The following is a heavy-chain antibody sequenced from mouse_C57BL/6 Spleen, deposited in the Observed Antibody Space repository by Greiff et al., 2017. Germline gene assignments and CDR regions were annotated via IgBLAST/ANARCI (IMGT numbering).Heavy chain of an antibody. Sequence: QVQLQQSGPGLVQPSQSLSITCTVSGFSLTSYGVHWVRQSPGKGLEWLGVIWSGGSTDYNAAFISRLSISKDNSKSQVFFKMNSLQADDTAIYYCARIYYGNYGAMDDWGQGTSVTVSS. CDR2: IWSGGST. J-gene: IGHJ4*01. V-gene: IGHV2-2*01. CDR1: GFSLTSYG. CDR3: ARIYYGNYGAMDD. D-gene: IGHD2-1*01.